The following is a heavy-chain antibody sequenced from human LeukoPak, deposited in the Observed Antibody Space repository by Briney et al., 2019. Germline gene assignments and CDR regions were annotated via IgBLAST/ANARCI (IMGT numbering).Heavy chain of an antibody. CDR1: GYGFTSYW. V-gene: IGHV5-51*01. D-gene: IGHD3-16*02. J-gene: IGHJ4*02. CDR3: ARLTLMITFGGVIAPFDY. Sequence: GASLKISSKGSGYGFTSYWIGGVRRMPGKGVEWRGIIYPGDSDTRYSPSFQGQVTISADKSISTAYLQWSSLKASDTAMYYCARLTLMITFGGVIAPFDYWGQGTLVTVSS. CDR2: IYPGDSDT.